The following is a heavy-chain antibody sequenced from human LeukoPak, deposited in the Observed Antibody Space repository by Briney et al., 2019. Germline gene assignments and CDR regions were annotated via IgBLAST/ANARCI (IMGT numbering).Heavy chain of an antibody. CDR3: ARDGWSLGP. CDR1: GYTFASYG. Sequence: ASVKVSRKASGYTFASYGVTWVRQAPGQGPEWMAWISVYSGNTEYAQKFQDRVTLTADTSTSTVYMELRSLRSDDTAVYYCARDGWSLGPWGQGTLVTVSS. V-gene: IGHV1-18*01. D-gene: IGHD2-8*01. J-gene: IGHJ5*02. CDR2: ISVYSGNT.